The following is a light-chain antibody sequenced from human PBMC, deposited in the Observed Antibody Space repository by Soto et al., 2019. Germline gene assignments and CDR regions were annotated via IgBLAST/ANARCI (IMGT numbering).Light chain of an antibody. Sequence: EIVLTQSPGTLSLSPGERATHSCRASQSVDRNLAWYQQKPGQAPRLIIYDASNRATGIPATFSGSGSGTDFTLTISSLEPEDFAVYYCQQRSDWPPYTFGQGTKLEIK. CDR2: DAS. V-gene: IGKV3-11*01. CDR3: QQRSDWPPYT. J-gene: IGKJ2*01. CDR1: QSVDRN.